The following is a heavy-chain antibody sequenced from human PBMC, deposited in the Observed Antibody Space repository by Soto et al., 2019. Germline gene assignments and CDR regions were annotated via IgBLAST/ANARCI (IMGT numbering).Heavy chain of an antibody. CDR3: AREFRMRRQYIPTYLDE. CDR2: ISGYNGNT. Sequence: VKLVQSGAEVKKPGASVKVSCKASGYAFTSYGLSWVRQAPGHGLEWMGGISGYNGNTKYAQKFQGRVTMTTDTSTSTAYMEVRSLRYDDTDAYFCAREFRMRRQYIPTYLDEWGKGTLVTVS. D-gene: IGHD1-1*01. J-gene: IGHJ4*02. CDR1: GYAFTSYG. V-gene: IGHV1-18*01.